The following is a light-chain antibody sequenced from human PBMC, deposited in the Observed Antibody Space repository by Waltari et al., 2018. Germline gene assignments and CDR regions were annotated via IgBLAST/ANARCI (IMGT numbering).Light chain of an antibody. CDR3: QEYHTYSPWT. CDR2: KAS. J-gene: IGKJ1*01. CDR1: QSISTW. Sequence: DIQMTQSPSTLSASVGARVTITCRTSQSISTWLAWYQQKPGKAPKLLIYKASSLESGVPSRFSGSGSGTEFTLSISSLQPDDFATYYCQEYHTYSPWTFGQGTKVEMK. V-gene: IGKV1-5*03.